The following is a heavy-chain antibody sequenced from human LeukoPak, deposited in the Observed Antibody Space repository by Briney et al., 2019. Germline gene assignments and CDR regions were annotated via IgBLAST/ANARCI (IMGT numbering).Heavy chain of an antibody. CDR1: GATFSSYG. CDR3: ARETPDYGAHVGWFDP. Sequence: GASVKVSCKAAGATFSSYGVSWVRQAPGQGHEWMGGIIPSFGTSNYSQKFQGRVTITTDESTSTAYIELSSLKSEETAVYFCARETPDYGAHVGWFDPWGQGTLVTVS. V-gene: IGHV1-69*05. J-gene: IGHJ5*02. D-gene: IGHD4-17*01. CDR2: IIPSFGTS.